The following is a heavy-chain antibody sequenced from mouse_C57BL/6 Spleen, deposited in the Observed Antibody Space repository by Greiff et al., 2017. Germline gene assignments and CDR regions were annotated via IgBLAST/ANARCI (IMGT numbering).Heavy chain of an antibody. J-gene: IGHJ1*03. V-gene: IGHV1-61*01. D-gene: IGHD1-1*01. CDR2: IYPSDSET. CDR1: GYTFTSYW. CDR3: ARDYYGSRYLERYFGV. Sequence: QVQLQQPGAELVRPGSSVKLSCKASGYTFTSYWMDWVKQRPGQGLEWIGNIYPSDSETHYNQKFKDKATLTVDKSSSTAYMQLSSLTSEDSAVYYCARDYYGSRYLERYFGVWGTGTTVTVSS.